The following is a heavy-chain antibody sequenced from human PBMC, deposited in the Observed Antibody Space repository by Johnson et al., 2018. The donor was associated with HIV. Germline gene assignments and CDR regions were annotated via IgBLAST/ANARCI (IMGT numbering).Heavy chain of an antibody. CDR2: IRYDGSNK. J-gene: IGHJ3*02. V-gene: IGHV3-30*02. CDR1: GFTFSSYG. CDR3: AKCGKLLWSGDNDGFDI. D-gene: IGHD3-10*02. Sequence: QVQLVESGGGVVQPGGSLRLSCAASGFTFSSYGMHWVRQAPGKGLEWVAFIRYDGSNKYYADSVKGRFTISRDNSKNTLYLQMNSLRAEDTAVYYCAKCGKLLWSGDNDGFDIGGQGTMVTVSS.